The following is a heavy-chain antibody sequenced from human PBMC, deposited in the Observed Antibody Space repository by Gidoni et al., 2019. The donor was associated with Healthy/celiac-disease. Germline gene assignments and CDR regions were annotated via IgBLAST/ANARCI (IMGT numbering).Heavy chain of an antibody. D-gene: IGHD4-17*01. J-gene: IGHJ4*02. CDR1: GFTFDDYG. V-gene: IGHV3-20*04. CDR3: ARDQPPHYGDYGDDY. CDR2: INWNGGST. Sequence: EVQLVESGGGVVRPGGSLRLSCAASGFTFDDYGMSWVRQAPVKGLEWVSGINWNGGSTGYADSVKGRFTISRDNAKNSLYLQMNSLRAEDTALYYCARDQPPHYGDYGDDYWGQGTLVTVSS.